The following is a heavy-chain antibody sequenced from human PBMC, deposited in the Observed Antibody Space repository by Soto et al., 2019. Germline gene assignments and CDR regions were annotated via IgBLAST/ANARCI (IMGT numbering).Heavy chain of an antibody. Sequence: QVQLVQSGAEVKTPGSSLKVSCKVSGSRFSNYVISWVRQAPGHGLEWLGRIIPIFNSTKYAQSFQGRVTIPADKSTSTASLELISLRSDDTAVYYCAREGRGKKAGYNGLVSMGYWGQGTLVTVS. CDR1: GSRFSNYV. D-gene: IGHD2-2*02. CDR3: AREGRGKKAGYNGLVSMGY. J-gene: IGHJ4*02. V-gene: IGHV1-69*06. CDR2: IIPIFNST.